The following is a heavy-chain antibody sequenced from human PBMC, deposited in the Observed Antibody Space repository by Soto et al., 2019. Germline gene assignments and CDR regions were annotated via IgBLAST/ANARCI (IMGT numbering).Heavy chain of an antibody. CDR2: INHSGST. J-gene: IGHJ6*03. CDR1: GGSFSGYC. V-gene: IGHV4-34*01. Sequence: PSETLSLTCAVYGGSFSGYCWSWIRQPPGKGLEWIGEINHSGSTNYNPSLKSRVTISVDTSKNQFSLKLSSVTAADTAVYYCARGVRGFRYYYYYMDVWGKGTTVTVSS. CDR3: ARGVRGFRYYYYYMDV. D-gene: IGHD3-22*01.